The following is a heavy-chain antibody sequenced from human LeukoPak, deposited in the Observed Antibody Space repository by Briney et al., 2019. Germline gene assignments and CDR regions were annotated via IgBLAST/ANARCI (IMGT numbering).Heavy chain of an antibody. D-gene: IGHD5-18*01. Sequence: GGSLRLSCAASGFIFSSYAMSWVRQAPGKGLEWVSTIISGGSTYYADSVKGRFTISRDNSKNTLYLQMNSLRAEDTAVYYCAKRPLTVDTTMAIFDYWSQGTLATVSS. CDR3: AKRPLTVDTTMAIFDY. J-gene: IGHJ4*02. V-gene: IGHV3-23*01. CDR2: IISGGST. CDR1: GFIFSSYA.